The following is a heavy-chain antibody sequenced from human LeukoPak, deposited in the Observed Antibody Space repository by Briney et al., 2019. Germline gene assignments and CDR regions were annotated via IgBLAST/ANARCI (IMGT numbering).Heavy chain of an antibody. CDR2: ISSNGGST. CDR1: GFTFSSYA. CDR3: TGSFRYGDYRY. J-gene: IGHJ4*02. D-gene: IGHD4-17*01. Sequence: GGSLRLSCAASGFTFSSYAMHWVRQAPGRGLEYVSAISSNGGSTYYANSVKGRFTISRDNSKNTLYLQMNSLRAEDTAVYYCTGSFRYGDYRYWGQGTLVTVSS. V-gene: IGHV3-64*01.